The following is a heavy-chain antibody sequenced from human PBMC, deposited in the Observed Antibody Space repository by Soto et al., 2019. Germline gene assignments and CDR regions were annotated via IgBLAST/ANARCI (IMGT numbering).Heavy chain of an antibody. CDR2: IHHSGTT. V-gene: IGHV4-59*01. J-gene: IGHJ4*02. Sequence: SETLSLTCTVSGGSISSYYWSWIRQPPGKGPEWIGYIHHSGTTNYNPSLKSRATISLDRSKNQFSLKLNAVTAADTAVYYCARGMGSPDYWGQGTLVTVSS. CDR3: ARGMGSPDY. D-gene: IGHD1-26*01. CDR1: GGSISSYY.